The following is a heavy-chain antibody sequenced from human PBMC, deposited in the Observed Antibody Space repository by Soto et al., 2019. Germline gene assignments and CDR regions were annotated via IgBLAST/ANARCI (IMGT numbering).Heavy chain of an antibody. CDR2: LYNSGST. CDR3: ARARITMVREVIKYNMDV. D-gene: IGHD3-10*01. CDR1: GGSISSYY. V-gene: IGHV4-59*01. J-gene: IGHJ6*02. Sequence: PSETLSLTCTVSGGSISSYYWSWIRRPPGKGLEWIGYLYNSGSTHSNPSLQSRVTISVDTSKNQFSLKLSSVTAADTGIYYGARARITMVREVIKYNMDVWGQGTTVTVSS.